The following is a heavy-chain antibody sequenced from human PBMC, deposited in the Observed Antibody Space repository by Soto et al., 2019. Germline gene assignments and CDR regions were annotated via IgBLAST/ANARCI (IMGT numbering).Heavy chain of an antibody. V-gene: IGHV1-8*01. J-gene: IGHJ4*02. CDR1: RYTFISYD. CDR2: MNPKSANT. CDR3: ARDVVWAQPGGY. D-gene: IGHD6-6*01. Sequence: EASVKVSCKASRYTFISYDINWVRQATGQGLEWMGWMNPKSANTGYAQKLQGRVTMTTDTSTSTAYMELRSLRSDDTAVYYCARDVVWAQPGGYWGQGTLVTVSS.